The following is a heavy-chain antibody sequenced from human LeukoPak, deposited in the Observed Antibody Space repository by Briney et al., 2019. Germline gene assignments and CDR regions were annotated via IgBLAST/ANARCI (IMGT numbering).Heavy chain of an antibody. J-gene: IGHJ6*04. D-gene: IGHD3-10*02. V-gene: IGHV3-23*01. CDR3: AELGITMIGGV. Sequence: GGSLRLSCAASGFTFSSYGMSWVRQAPGKGLEWVPAISGSGGSTYYADSVKGRFTLSRDNSKNTLYLQMNSLRAEDTAVYYCAELGITMIGGVWGKGTTVTISS. CDR2: ISGSGGST. CDR1: GFTFSSYG.